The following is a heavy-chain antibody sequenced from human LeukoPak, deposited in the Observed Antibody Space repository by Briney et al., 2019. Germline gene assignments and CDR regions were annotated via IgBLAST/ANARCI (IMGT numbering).Heavy chain of an antibody. V-gene: IGHV1-46*01. CDR3: ARNLFVVVPAAMSQKYFSYYYYYMDV. D-gene: IGHD2-2*01. Sequence: GASVRVSCKASGYTFTSYYMHWVRQAPGQGLEWMGIINPSGGSTSYAQKFQGRVTMTRDMSTSTVYMELSSLRSEDTAVYYCARNLFVVVPAAMSQKYFSYYYYYMDVWGKGTTVTVSS. CDR2: INPSGGST. CDR1: GYTFTSYY. J-gene: IGHJ6*03.